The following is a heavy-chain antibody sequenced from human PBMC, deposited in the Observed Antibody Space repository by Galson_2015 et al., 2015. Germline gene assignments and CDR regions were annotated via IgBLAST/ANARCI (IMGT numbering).Heavy chain of an antibody. CDR2: IYHSGST. CDR1: GGSISSSNW. CDR3: ARESSECSSTSCYLPWGMDV. D-gene: IGHD2-2*01. J-gene: IGHJ6*02. V-gene: IGHV4-4*02. Sequence: TLSLTCAVSGGSISSSNWWSWVRQPPGKGLEWIGEIYHSGSTNYNPSLKSRVTISVDKSKNQFSLKLSSVTAADTAVYYCARESSECSSTSCYLPWGMDVWGQGTTVTVSS.